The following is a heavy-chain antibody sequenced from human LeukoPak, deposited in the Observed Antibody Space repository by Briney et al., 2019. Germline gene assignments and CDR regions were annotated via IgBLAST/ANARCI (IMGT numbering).Heavy chain of an antibody. CDR1: GGSISSGGYY. CDR3: ARADVIFSIGVVDPLYMDV. CDR2: IYHSGST. Sequence: PSQTLSLTCTVSGGSISSGGYYWSWIRQPPGKGLEWIGYIYHSGSTYYNPSLKSRVTISVDRSKNQFSLKLSSVTAADTAVYYCARADVIFSIGVVDPLYMDVWGKGTTVTVSS. V-gene: IGHV4-30-2*01. J-gene: IGHJ6*03. D-gene: IGHD3-3*01.